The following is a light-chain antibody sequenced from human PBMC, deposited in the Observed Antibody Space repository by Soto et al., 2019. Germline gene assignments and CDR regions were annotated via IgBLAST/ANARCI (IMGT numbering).Light chain of an antibody. V-gene: IGKV3D-20*02. CDR1: QSVSSSY. CDR3: QQRSNWPPSLT. J-gene: IGKJ4*01. Sequence: EIVLTQSPCTLSLSPGERATLSCRASQSVSSSYLAWYQQKPGQAPRLLIYGASSRATGIPARFSGSGSGTDFTLTISSLEPEDFAVYYCQQRSNWPPSLTFGGGTKVDIK. CDR2: GAS.